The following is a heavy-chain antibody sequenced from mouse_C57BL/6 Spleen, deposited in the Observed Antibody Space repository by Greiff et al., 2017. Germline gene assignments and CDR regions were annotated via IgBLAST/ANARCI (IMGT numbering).Heavy chain of an antibody. V-gene: IGHV1-22*01. J-gene: IGHJ3*01. Sequence: EVQGVESGPELVKPGASVKMSCKASGYTFTDYNMHWLKQSHGKSLAWIGYFNPNNGGTSYNQKFKGKATLTVNKSSSTAYMELRSLTSEDSAVYYCEGIYDGYGGWFAYWGQGTLVTVSA. CDR2: FNPNNGGT. D-gene: IGHD2-3*01. CDR3: EGIYDGYGGWFAY. CDR1: GYTFTDYN.